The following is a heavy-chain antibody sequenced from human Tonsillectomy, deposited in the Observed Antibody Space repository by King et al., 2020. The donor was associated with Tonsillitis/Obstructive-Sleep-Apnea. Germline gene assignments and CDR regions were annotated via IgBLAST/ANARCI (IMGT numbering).Heavy chain of an antibody. CDR1: GFTFSTYG. CDR2: VWYDGSNK. CDR3: ARSSNLVRSALATAIDY. V-gene: IGHV3-33*01. Sequence: VQLVESGGGVVQPGRSLRLSCAASGFTFSTYGMHWVRQAPGKGLAWVTVVWYDGSNKDYADSVKGRFTISRDNSKNTLYLQMDSLRAEDTAVYYCARSSNLVRSALATAIDYWGQGTLVTVSS. D-gene: IGHD2-2*02. J-gene: IGHJ4*02.